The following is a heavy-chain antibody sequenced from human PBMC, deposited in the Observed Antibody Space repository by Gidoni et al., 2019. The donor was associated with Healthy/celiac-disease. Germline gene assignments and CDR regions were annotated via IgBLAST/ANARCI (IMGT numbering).Heavy chain of an antibody. V-gene: IGHV3-23*01. CDR2: ISGSGGST. J-gene: IGHJ4*02. CDR1: GFTFSSSA. D-gene: IGHD1-26*01. Sequence: EVQLLESGGGLVLPGGSLSLSCAASGFTFSSSAMSWVRQAPGKGLEWVSAISGSGGSTYYADSVKGRFTISRDNSKNTLYLQMNSLRAEDTAVYYCANLQDLRGWANIVDYWGQGTLVTVSS. CDR3: ANLQDLRGWANIVDY.